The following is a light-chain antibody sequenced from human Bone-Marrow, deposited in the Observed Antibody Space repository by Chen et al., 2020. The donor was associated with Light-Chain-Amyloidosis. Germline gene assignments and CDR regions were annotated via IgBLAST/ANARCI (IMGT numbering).Light chain of an antibody. J-gene: IGKJ2*01. Sequence: EIVLTHSPGPLSLSPGERATLSCRASQSVTSDYLAWYQQKCGQAPRLLIYAASSRSTGIPDMCSGSWCGAVFTLTSSRLETEDLAGEYGQQYSSSPDTFGEGSKLEIK. CDR3: QQYSSSPDT. CDR2: AAS. V-gene: IGKV3-20*01. CDR1: QSVTSDY.